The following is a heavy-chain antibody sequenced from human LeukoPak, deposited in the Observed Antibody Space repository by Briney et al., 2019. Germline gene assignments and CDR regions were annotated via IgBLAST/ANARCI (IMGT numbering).Heavy chain of an antibody. CDR1: GFTFSSYG. J-gene: IGHJ4*02. Sequence: GRSLRLSCAASGFTFSSYGMHWVRQAPGKGLEWVAVIWYDGSNKYYADSVKGRFTISRDNSKNTLYLQMNSLRAEDTAVYYCARASRWGDRGYSNGFDYWGQGTLVTVSS. CDR2: IWYDGSNK. V-gene: IGHV3-33*01. D-gene: IGHD5-18*01. CDR3: ARASRWGDRGYSNGFDY.